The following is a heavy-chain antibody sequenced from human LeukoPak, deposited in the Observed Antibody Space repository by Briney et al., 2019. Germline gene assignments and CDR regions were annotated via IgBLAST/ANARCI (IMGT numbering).Heavy chain of an antibody. J-gene: IGHJ3*02. CDR3: VRQYYDILTGYSDLFDI. Sequence: SETLSLTCTVSGGSISSPSYYWGWIRQSPGKGLEWVGSIYYSGTTQDNPSLMSRVTISVDTSKNQFSLKLTSVTAADTSVYYCVRQYYDILTGYSDLFDIWGPGTKVIVSS. CDR2: IYYSGTT. CDR1: GGSISSPSYY. V-gene: IGHV4-39*01. D-gene: IGHD3-9*01.